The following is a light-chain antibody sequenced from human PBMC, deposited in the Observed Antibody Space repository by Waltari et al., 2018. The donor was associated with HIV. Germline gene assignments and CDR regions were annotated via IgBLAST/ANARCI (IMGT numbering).Light chain of an antibody. CDR2: TDD. Sequence: SELTQPPSVSVAPGQTARNTCSVAALPKQFAYCYPQKAGQAPLMVIYTDDKRPSGIPDRFSGSMSGTTVTLIISGVQPEDEADYYCESADDSGDHWVFGGGTKLSVL. CDR1: ALPKQF. CDR3: ESADDSGDHWV. V-gene: IGLV3-25*03. J-gene: IGLJ3*02.